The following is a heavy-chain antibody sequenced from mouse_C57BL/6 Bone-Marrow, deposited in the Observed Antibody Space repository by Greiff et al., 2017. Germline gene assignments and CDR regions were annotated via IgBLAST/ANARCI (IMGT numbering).Heavy chain of an antibody. V-gene: IGHV1-82*01. CDR1: GYAFSSSW. Sequence: QVQLQQSGPELVKPGASVKISCKASGYAFSSSWMNWVKQRPGKGLEWIGRIYPGDGDTNYNGKFKGKATLTADKSSSTAYMQLSSLTSDDSAVYFCASPLRYRFDYWGQGTTLTVSS. D-gene: IGHD1-1*01. CDR2: IYPGDGDT. CDR3: ASPLRYRFDY. J-gene: IGHJ2*01.